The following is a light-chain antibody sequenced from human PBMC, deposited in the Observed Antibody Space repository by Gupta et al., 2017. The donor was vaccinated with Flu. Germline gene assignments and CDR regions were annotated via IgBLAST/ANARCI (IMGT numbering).Light chain of an antibody. J-gene: IGLJ3*02. CDR2: GNN. CDR3: QSYDSSLSGSV. Sequence: QSGRTQPPSVSGAPGQRPTISCPGSSSNFGAGYDVHWYQHLPGTAHKLLIYGNNHRPSGVPDRFSGSKSGTSAALAITGLQAEDEAHYYCQSYDSSLSGSVFGGGAKLTVL. V-gene: IGLV1-40*01. CDR1: SSNFGAGYD.